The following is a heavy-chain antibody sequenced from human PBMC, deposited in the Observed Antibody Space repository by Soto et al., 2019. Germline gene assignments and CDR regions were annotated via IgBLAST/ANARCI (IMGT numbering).Heavy chain of an antibody. CDR2: IIPIFGTA. CDR3: ARGGHSSSWLYNWFDP. CDR1: GGTFSSYA. J-gene: IGHJ5*02. D-gene: IGHD6-13*01. Sequence: KVSCKASGGTFSSYAISWVRQAPGQGLEWMGGIIPIFGTANYAQKFQGRVTITADESTSTAYMELSSLRSEDTAVYYCARGGHSSSWLYNWFDPWGQGTLVTVSS. V-gene: IGHV1-69*01.